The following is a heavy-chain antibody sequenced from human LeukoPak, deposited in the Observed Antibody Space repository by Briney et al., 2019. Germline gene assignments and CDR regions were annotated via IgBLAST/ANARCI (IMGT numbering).Heavy chain of an antibody. Sequence: SETLSLTCTVSGGSISSYYWSWIRQPPGKGLEWIGYIYYSGSTNYNPSLKSRVTISVDKSKNQFSLKLSSVTAADTAVYYCARDPPTKGAFDIWGQGTMVTVSS. CDR3: ARDPPTKGAFDI. J-gene: IGHJ3*02. CDR1: GGSISSYY. V-gene: IGHV4-59*12. CDR2: IYYSGST. D-gene: IGHD2-2*01.